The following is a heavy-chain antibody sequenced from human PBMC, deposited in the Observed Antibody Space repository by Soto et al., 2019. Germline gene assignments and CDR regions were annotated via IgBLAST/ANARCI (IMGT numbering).Heavy chain of an antibody. V-gene: IGHV3-15*01. D-gene: IGHD3-3*01. CDR1: GFTFSNAW. Sequence: GGSLRLSCAASGFTFSNAWMSWVRQAPGKGLEWVGRIKSKTDGGTTDYAAPVKGRFTISRDDSKNTLYLQMNSLKTEDTAVYYCTTGGPYVLRFLEWLLYTYWGQGTLVTVSS. CDR2: IKSKTDGGTT. CDR3: TTGGPYVLRFLEWLLYTY. J-gene: IGHJ4*02.